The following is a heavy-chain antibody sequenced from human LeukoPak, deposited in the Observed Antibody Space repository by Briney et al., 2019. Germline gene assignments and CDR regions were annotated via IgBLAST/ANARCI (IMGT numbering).Heavy chain of an antibody. CDR1: GGSISSYY. CDR3: ARHGGDYCSGGRCPYYYYYMDV. V-gene: IGHV4-59*01. D-gene: IGHD2-15*01. J-gene: IGHJ6*03. Sequence: SETLSLTCTVSGGSISSYYWSWIRQPPGKGLEWIGYIYYSGSTNYNPSLKSRVTISVDTSKNQFSLKLSSVTAADTAVYYCARHGGDYCSGGRCPYYYYYMDVWGNGTTVTISS. CDR2: IYYSGST.